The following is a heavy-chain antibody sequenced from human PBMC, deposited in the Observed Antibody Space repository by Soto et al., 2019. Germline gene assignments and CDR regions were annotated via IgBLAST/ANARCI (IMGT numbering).Heavy chain of an antibody. D-gene: IGHD1-7*01. Sequence: EVQLVESGGGLVQPGGSLKLSCADSGFTFSVSAIHWVRQASGKGLEWVALIRNKRNNYETVYAASVRGRFTISRDDSKNTAYLQMDSLKTEDTALYYCTRHESANYADYHGLDVWGQGTTVTVSS. CDR2: IRNKRNNYET. J-gene: IGHJ6*02. CDR1: GFTFSVSA. CDR3: TRHESANYADYHGLDV. V-gene: IGHV3-73*02.